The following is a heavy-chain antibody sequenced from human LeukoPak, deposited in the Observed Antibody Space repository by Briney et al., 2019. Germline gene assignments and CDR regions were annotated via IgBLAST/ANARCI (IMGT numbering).Heavy chain of an antibody. V-gene: IGHV4-34*01. J-gene: IGHJ4*02. D-gene: IGHD2-2*01. CDR1: GGSFSGYY. CDR3: ARAPANAPTDY. Sequence: SESLSLTCAVYGGSFSGYYWSWIRQPPGKGLEWIGEINHSGSTNYNPSLKSRVTISVDTSKNQFSLKLSSVTAADTAVYYCARAPANAPTDYWGQGTLVTVSS. CDR2: INHSGST.